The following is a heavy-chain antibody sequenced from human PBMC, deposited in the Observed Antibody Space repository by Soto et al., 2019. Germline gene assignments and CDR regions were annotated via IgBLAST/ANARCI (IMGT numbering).Heavy chain of an antibody. D-gene: IGHD2-2*01. CDR1: GFTFSNYA. J-gene: IGHJ4*02. CDR2: ISFDGNNN. Sequence: QVQLVESGGGVVQPGRSLRLSCAASGFTFSNYALHWVRKAPGRGLEWVALISFDGNNNYYANSVKGRFSISRDNSKNTLYLQMNSLRAEDTAVYYCGRCTGTSCHLGADFWGQGTLVIVSS. CDR3: GRCTGTSCHLGADF. V-gene: IGHV3-30-3*01.